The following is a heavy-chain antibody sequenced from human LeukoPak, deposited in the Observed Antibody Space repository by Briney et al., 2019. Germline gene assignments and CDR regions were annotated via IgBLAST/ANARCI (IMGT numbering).Heavy chain of an antibody. CDR3: ARLLSGDSSGYQVDY. CDR2: INPNSGET. CDR1: GYTFTGYY. J-gene: IGHJ4*02. D-gene: IGHD3-22*01. V-gene: IGHV1-2*02. Sequence: ASVKVSCKASGYTFTGYYMHWVRQAPGQGLEWMGWINPNSGETNYSQKFQGRVIVTRDTSISTAYMELSRLTSDDTAVYYCARLLSGDSSGYQVDYWGQGTLVTVSS.